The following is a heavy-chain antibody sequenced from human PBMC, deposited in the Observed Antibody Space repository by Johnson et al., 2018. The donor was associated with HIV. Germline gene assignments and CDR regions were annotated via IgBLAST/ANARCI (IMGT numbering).Heavy chain of an antibody. Sequence: QVQLVESGGGVVQPGRSLRLSCAASGFTFSSYAMHWVRQAPGKGLEWVAVISYDGSNKYYADSVKGRFTISRDKSKNTLYLQMNSLRAEDTAVYYCARDGGYCSSTSCFRHWASAFDIWGQGTMVTVSS. J-gene: IGHJ3*02. CDR2: ISYDGSNK. CDR1: GFTFSSYA. CDR3: ARDGGYCSSTSCFRHWASAFDI. D-gene: IGHD2-2*01. V-gene: IGHV3-30-3*01.